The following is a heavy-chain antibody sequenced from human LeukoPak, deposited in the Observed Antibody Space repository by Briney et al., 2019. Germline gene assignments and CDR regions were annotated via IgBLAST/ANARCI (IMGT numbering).Heavy chain of an antibody. Sequence: SETLSLTCTVSGDSISSYYWSWIRQFPGKGLECIGYIHYSGSTNYNPSLQSRVTMSTDTPKKQFFMKLTSVTAADTAVYYCARSSSSGYFYIDYWGQGTLVTVSS. CDR3: ARSSSSGYFYIDY. J-gene: IGHJ4*02. CDR2: IHYSGST. CDR1: GDSISSYY. V-gene: IGHV4-59*01. D-gene: IGHD3-22*01.